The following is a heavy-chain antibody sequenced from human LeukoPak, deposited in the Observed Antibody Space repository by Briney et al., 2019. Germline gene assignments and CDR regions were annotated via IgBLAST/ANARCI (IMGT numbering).Heavy chain of an antibody. V-gene: IGHV3-33*01. CDR3: AREIFGSGSYPDL. Sequence: PGRSLRLSCAASGFSFDTYAMHWGRQAPGQGLEWVALIWHDGSHKFYSNSVRGQFTISRDNSKNTVYLQMNNLRPDDTAVYYCAREIFGSGSYPDLWGQGTLVTVSS. CDR1: GFSFDTYA. J-gene: IGHJ5*02. CDR2: IWHDGSHK. D-gene: IGHD3-10*01.